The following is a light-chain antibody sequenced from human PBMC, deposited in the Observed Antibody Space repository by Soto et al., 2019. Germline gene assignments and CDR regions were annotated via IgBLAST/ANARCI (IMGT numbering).Light chain of an antibody. CDR1: QSVSSY. CDR2: DAS. Sequence: EIVLTQSPATLSFSTGERATLSCRASQSVSSYLAWYQQKPGQAPRLLIYDASNRATGIPARFSGSGSGTDFTLTISSLEPEDFAVYYCQQRSNWPRTFGQGTRLEIK. V-gene: IGKV3-11*01. J-gene: IGKJ5*01. CDR3: QQRSNWPRT.